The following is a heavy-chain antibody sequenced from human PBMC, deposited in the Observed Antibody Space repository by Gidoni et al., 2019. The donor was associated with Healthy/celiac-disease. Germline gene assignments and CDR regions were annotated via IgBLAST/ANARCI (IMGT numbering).Heavy chain of an antibody. CDR2: MNPNRGNT. V-gene: IGHV1-8*01. CDR1: GSTFTSYD. J-gene: IGHJ5*02. CDR3: ERGSIRTNLNWFDP. Sequence: QVQLVPSGAEVKKPGASVKVSCKASGSTFTSYDINWVRQATGQGLEWMGWMNPNRGNTGYAQKFQGRVTMTRNTSISTAYMELSSLRSEDTAVYYCERGSIRTNLNWFDPWGQGTLVTVSS. D-gene: IGHD1-1*01.